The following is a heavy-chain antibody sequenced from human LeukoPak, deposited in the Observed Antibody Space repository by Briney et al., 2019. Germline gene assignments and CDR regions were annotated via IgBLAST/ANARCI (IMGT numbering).Heavy chain of an antibody. CDR1: GGSISSSSYY. J-gene: IGHJ6*02. CDR2: INHSGST. Sequence: SETLSLTCTVSGGSISSSSYYWGWIRQPPGKGLEWIGEINHSGSTNYNPSLKSRVTISVDTSKNQFPLKLSSVTAADTAVYYCARVSGFYYYGSGTANYYYYGMDVWGQGATVTVSS. CDR3: ARVSGFYYYGSGTANYYYYGMDV. D-gene: IGHD3-10*01. V-gene: IGHV4-39*06.